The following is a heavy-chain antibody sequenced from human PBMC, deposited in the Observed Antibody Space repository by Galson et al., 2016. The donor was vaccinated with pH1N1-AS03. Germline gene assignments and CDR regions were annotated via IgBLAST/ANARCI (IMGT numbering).Heavy chain of an antibody. CDR2: ISGNGLST. Sequence: SLRLSCAVGGFTFSSYAMFWLRQAPGKGLEYVSAISGNGLSTYYANSVKDRFTVSRDNPKNTLYLQMGSLRVEDMAVYYCARGPVSYANYWFPPPDYWGQGTLVTVSS. CDR1: GFTFSSYA. D-gene: IGHD4/OR15-4a*01. J-gene: IGHJ4*02. V-gene: IGHV3-64*01. CDR3: ARGPVSYANYWFPPPDY.